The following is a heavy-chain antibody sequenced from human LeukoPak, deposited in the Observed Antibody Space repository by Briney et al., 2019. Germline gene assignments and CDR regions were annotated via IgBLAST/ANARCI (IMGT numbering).Heavy chain of an antibody. D-gene: IGHD1-14*01. CDR1: GFTVSSNY. CDR2: IYSGGST. J-gene: IGHJ3*02. Sequence: SGGSLRLSCAASGFTVSSNYMSWVRQAPGKGLEWVSVIYSGGSTYYADSVRGRFTISRDNSKNTLYLQMNSLRAEDTAVYYCARGHTGSGDAFDIWGQGTMVTVSS. CDR3: ARGHTGSGDAFDI. V-gene: IGHV3-66*01.